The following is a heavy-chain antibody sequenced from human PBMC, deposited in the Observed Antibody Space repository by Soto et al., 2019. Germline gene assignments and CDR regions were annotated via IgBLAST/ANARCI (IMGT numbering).Heavy chain of an antibody. D-gene: IGHD6-19*01. CDR3: ARDSSGYSSGWAFDY. V-gene: IGHV1-18*04. CDR1: GYTFTSYG. CDR2: ISVYNGNT. J-gene: IGHJ4*02. Sequence: QVQLVQSGAEVKKPGASVKVSCKASGYTFTSYGISCVRQAPGQGLEWMGWISVYNGNTNYAQKIQGRVTMTTDTSTSTAYMELRSLRSADTAVYYCARDSSGYSSGWAFDYWGQGTLVTVTS.